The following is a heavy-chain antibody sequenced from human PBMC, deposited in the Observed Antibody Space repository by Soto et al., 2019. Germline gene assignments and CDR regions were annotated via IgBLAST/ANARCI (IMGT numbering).Heavy chain of an antibody. CDR1: GFTFSDHY. Sequence: EVQLVESGGGLVQPGGSLRLSCAASGFTFSDHYVDWVRQAPGKGLEWVARIRNKANSYSTEYAASAKGRFTISRDDSNNLVYLQMSSLKTEDTAVYYCARIRLGSYVLKYFDYWGQGTLVTVSS. V-gene: IGHV3-72*01. CDR2: IRNKANSYST. CDR3: ARIRLGSYVLKYFDY. J-gene: IGHJ4*02. D-gene: IGHD1-26*01.